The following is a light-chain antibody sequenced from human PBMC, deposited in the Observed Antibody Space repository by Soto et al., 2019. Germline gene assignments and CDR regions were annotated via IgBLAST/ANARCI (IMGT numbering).Light chain of an antibody. J-gene: IGLJ1*01. CDR1: SSDVGGYNY. CDR2: EVN. V-gene: IGLV2-8*01. CDR3: SSYAGSSNV. Sequence: ALTQPPSASGSPGRSVAISCTGTSSDVGGYNYVSWCQQHPGKAPKLMIYEVNKRPSGVPDRFSGSKSGNTASLTVSGLQAEDEADYYCSSYAGSSNVFGTGTKVTVL.